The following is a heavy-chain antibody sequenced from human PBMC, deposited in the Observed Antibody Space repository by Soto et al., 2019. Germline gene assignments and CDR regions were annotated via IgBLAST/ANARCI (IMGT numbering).Heavy chain of an antibody. Sequence: PGGSLRLSCAASGFKFSNYAMSWVRQAPGKGLEWVSLISATGGGTYYADSVKGRFTISRDNSHNTLYLQVHSLTAEDTAVHYCAKDRRAGGNSAFYFDFWGQGAQVTVSS. CDR3: AKDRRAGGNSAFYFDF. J-gene: IGHJ4*02. D-gene: IGHD3-16*01. V-gene: IGHV3-23*01. CDR1: GFKFSNYA. CDR2: ISATGGGT.